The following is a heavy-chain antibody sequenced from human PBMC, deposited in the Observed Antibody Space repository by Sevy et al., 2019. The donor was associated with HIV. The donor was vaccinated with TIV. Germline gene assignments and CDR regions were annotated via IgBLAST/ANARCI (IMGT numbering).Heavy chain of an antibody. Sequence: ASVKVSCKASGYTFSDSGYYVHWVRQAPGQGLEWMGWINPKSCATNYAQKFQGRLTMTRDTSVSTANMELSRLTSDDTAVYYCARESYDFWTGPVDYDYGMDVWGQGTTVTVSS. CDR1: GYTFSDSGYY. J-gene: IGHJ6*02. CDR3: ARESYDFWTGPVDYDYGMDV. V-gene: IGHV1-2*02. CDR2: INPKSCAT. D-gene: IGHD3-3*01.